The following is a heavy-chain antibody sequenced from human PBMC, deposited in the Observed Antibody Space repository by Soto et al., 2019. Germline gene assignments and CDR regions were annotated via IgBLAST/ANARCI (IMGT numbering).Heavy chain of an antibody. CDR3: ASIGYCTNGVCSYFDY. V-gene: IGHV3-23*01. Sequence: GGSLRLSCAASGFTFSSYAMSWVRQAPGKGLEWVSAISGSGGSTYYADSVKGRFTISRDNSKNTLYLQMNSLRAEDTAVYYCASIGYCTNGVCSYFDYWGQGTLVTVSS. CDR2: ISGSGGST. CDR1: GFTFSSYA. J-gene: IGHJ4*02. D-gene: IGHD2-8*01.